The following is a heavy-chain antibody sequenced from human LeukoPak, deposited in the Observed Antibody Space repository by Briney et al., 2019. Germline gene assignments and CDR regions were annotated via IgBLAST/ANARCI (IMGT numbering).Heavy chain of an antibody. V-gene: IGHV1-2*06. CDR2: INPNSGGT. Sequence: ASVKVSCKASGYTFTGYYMHWVRQAPGQGLEWMGRINPNSGGTNYAQKFQGRVTITTDESTSTAYMELSSLRSEDTAVYYCARKSGYSYGFDYWGQGTLVTVSS. D-gene: IGHD5-18*01. J-gene: IGHJ4*02. CDR3: ARKSGYSYGFDY. CDR1: GYTFTGYY.